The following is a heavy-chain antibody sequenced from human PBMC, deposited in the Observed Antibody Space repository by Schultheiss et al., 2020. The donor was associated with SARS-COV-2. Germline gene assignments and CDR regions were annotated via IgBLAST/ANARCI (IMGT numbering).Heavy chain of an antibody. CDR1: GGSISSGFYY. CDR3: AREGHCSRTSCWNRYYMDV. CDR2: IYYSGST. V-gene: IGHV4-61*01. D-gene: IGHD2-2*01. J-gene: IGHJ6*03. Sequence: SETLSLTCTVSGGSISSGFYYWSWIRQPPGKGLEWIGYIYYSGSTNYNPSLKSRVTISVDTSKNQFSLKLSSVTAADTAVYYCAREGHCSRTSCWNRYYMDVWGKGTTVTVSS.